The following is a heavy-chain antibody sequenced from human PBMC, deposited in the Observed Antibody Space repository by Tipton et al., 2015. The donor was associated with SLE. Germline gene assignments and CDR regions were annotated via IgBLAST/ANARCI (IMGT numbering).Heavy chain of an antibody. CDR2: IYYSGST. J-gene: IGHJ4*02. Sequence: LRLSCTVSGGSISSHYWSWIRQPPGKGLEWIGYIYYSGSTNYNPSLKSRVTISVDTSKNQFSLNLISVTVADTAVYYCARDRGAAPDYWGQGTLVTVS. V-gene: IGHV4-59*11. D-gene: IGHD6-6*01. CDR3: ARDRGAAPDY. CDR1: GGSISSHY.